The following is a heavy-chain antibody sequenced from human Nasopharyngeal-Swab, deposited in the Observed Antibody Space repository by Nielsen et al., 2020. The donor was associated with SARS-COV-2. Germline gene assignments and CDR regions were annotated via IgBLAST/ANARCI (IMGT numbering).Heavy chain of an antibody. V-gene: IGHV4-59*11. J-gene: IGHJ4*02. CDR3: ARAARKYSGGWEAFPFDF. Sequence: SETLSLTCTVSGVSINIHYWTWIRHSPGKGLEWIGYIHSSGYTNYNPSLKSRLTISMDTSKNQFSLNLNSVTPSDTAIYYCARAARKYSGGWEAFPFDFWGRGTLVAVSS. CDR2: IHSSGYT. CDR1: GVSINIHY. D-gene: IGHD6-19*01.